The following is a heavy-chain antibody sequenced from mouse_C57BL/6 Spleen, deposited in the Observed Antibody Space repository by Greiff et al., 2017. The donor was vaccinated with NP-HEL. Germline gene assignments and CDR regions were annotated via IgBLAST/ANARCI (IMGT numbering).Heavy chain of an antibody. CDR1: GYTFTSYW. J-gene: IGHJ3*01. CDR3: ARTSRDWFAY. V-gene: IGHV1-61*01. CDR2: IYPSDSET. D-gene: IGHD3-3*01. Sequence: VKLQQPGAELVRPGSSVKLSCKASGYTFTSYWMDWVKQRPGQGLEWIGNIYPSDSETHYNQKFKDKATLTVDKSSSTAYMQLSSLTSEDSAVYYCARTSRDWFAYWGQGTLVTVSA.